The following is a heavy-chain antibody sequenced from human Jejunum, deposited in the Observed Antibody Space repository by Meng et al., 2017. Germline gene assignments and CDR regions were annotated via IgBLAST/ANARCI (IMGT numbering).Heavy chain of an antibody. Sequence: QVQLQHPQPRLLKLTQTLSRTCAPPRDNVPRSNTAWHWIRRSPSSGLEWLGRTYYTSKGNNEYAGSVRSRITIHADTSKSQSSLHLNSVTPEDTAVYYCARGFWKSGFDSWGQGTLVTVSS. CDR1: RDNVPRSNTA. V-gene: IGHV6-1*01. CDR2: TYYTSKGNN. J-gene: IGHJ5*02. CDR3: ARGFWKSGFDS. D-gene: IGHD3-3*01.